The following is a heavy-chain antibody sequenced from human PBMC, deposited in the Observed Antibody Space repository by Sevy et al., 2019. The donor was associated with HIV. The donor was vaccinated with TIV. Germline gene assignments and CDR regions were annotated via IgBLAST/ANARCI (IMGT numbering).Heavy chain of an antibody. V-gene: IGHV3-23*01. CDR2: ISGSGETT. Sequence: GGYLRLSCAASGLTFNSHAMSWVRQPPGRGLEWVSAISGSGETTVYADSVRGRFTISRDNSKNTLFLVMNSLRAEDAAVYYCAKDYRLNLWRGYFDSWGQGTLVTVSS. J-gene: IGHJ4*02. D-gene: IGHD3-3*01. CDR3: AKDYRLNLWRGYFDS. CDR1: GLTFNSHA.